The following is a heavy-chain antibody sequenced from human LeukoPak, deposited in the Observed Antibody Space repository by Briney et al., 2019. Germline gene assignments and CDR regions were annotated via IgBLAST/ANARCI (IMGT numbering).Heavy chain of an antibody. Sequence: SETLSLTCAVYGGSFSGYYWSWIRQPPGKGLEWIGEINHSGSTNYNPSLKSRVTISVDTSKNQFSLKLSSVTAADTAVYYCATYYYDSSGYYSKGDYWGQGTLVTVSS. CDR1: GGSFSGYY. D-gene: IGHD3-22*01. J-gene: IGHJ4*02. V-gene: IGHV4-34*01. CDR3: ATYYYDSSGYYSKGDY. CDR2: INHSGST.